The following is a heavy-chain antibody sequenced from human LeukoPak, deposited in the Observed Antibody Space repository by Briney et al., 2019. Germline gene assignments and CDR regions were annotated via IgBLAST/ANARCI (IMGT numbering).Heavy chain of an antibody. V-gene: IGHV4-59*01. Sequence: PSETLSLTCTVSGGSISSYYWSWIRQPPGKGLGWIGYIYYSGSTNYNPSLKGRVTISVDTSKNQFSLKLSSVTAADTAVYYCARAVYSSSSGFDYWGQGTLVTVSS. J-gene: IGHJ4*02. D-gene: IGHD6-6*01. CDR3: ARAVYSSSSGFDY. CDR2: IYYSGST. CDR1: GGSISSYY.